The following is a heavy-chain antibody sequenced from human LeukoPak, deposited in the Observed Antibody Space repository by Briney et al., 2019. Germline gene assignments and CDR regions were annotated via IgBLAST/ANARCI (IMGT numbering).Heavy chain of an antibody. D-gene: IGHD5-12*01. CDR3: ARDLGHSGYDLYDY. CDR1: GITFSKYW. Sequence: GGSLRLSCVDSGITFSKYWMNWVRQAPGKGLEWVANMKHDGNEKHYVASVEGRFTISRDNAKSSLYLQMNNLRAEDTAVYYCARDLGHSGYDLYDYWGQGTRVTVSS. J-gene: IGHJ4*02. V-gene: IGHV3-7*01. CDR2: MKHDGNEK.